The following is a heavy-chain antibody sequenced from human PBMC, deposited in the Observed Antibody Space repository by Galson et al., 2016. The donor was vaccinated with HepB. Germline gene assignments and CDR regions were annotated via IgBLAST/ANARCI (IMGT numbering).Heavy chain of an antibody. V-gene: IGHV3-30*03. Sequence: SLRLSCAASGFTFSSSGMHWVRQAPGTGLEWLALVSPDGDKGYYAGSVRGRLIISRDYSRNTVHLHISSLRPDDTATYFCARARVVTGIYDAFNVWGQGTVVTVSS. J-gene: IGHJ3*01. CDR1: GFTFSSSG. D-gene: IGHD2-21*02. CDR3: ARARVVTGIYDAFNV. CDR2: VSPDGDKG.